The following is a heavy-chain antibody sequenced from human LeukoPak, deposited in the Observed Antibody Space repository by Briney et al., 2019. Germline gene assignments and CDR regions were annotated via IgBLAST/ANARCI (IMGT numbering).Heavy chain of an antibody. V-gene: IGHV3-30*19. Sequence: PGGSLRLSCAASGFTFSSYGMHWVRQAPGKGLEWVAVISYDGSNKYYADSVKGRFTISRDNSKNTLYLQMNSLRAEDTAVYYCARDPRRYYDSSGYYFPYYFDYWGQGTLVTVSS. CDR2: ISYDGSNK. CDR1: GFTFSSYG. D-gene: IGHD3-22*01. J-gene: IGHJ4*02. CDR3: ARDPRRYYDSSGYYFPYYFDY.